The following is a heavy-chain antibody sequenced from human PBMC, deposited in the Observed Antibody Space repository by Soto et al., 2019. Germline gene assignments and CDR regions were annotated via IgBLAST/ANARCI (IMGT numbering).Heavy chain of an antibody. CDR1: GFSLTTYGVG. V-gene: IGHV2-5*02. Sequence: SGPTLVNPTQTLTLTCTFSGFSLTTYGVGVGWIRQPPGKALEWLALIYWDDDKRYSPSLKSRLTVTKDTSKNQVVLTMTNMDPVDTATYYCAHRRPFNGDGNGGCFDPWGQGTLVTVPS. CDR2: IYWDDDK. D-gene: IGHD7-27*01. CDR3: AHRRPFNGDGNGGCFDP. J-gene: IGHJ5*02.